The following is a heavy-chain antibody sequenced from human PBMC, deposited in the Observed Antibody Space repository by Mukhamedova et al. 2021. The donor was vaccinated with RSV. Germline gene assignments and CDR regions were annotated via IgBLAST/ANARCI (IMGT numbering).Heavy chain of an antibody. CDR3: ARVVTGTYYYMDV. D-gene: IGHD2-21*02. CDR2: ISNNGNT. V-gene: IGHV4-59*01. J-gene: IGHJ6*03. Sequence: WSWIRQPPGEGLEWIGYISNNGNTNYNPSLRSRVTISVDTSKNQFSLNLNSVTAADTAVYYCARVVTGTYYYMDVWGKGTTVTVSS.